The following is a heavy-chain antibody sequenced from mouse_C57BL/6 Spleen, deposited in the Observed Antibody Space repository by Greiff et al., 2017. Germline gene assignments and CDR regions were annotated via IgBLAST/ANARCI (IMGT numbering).Heavy chain of an antibody. CDR1: GYTFTSYT. D-gene: IGHD2-4*01. J-gene: IGHJ4*01. CDR2: INPSSGYT. Sequence: QVQLQQSGAELARPGASVKMSCKASGYTFTSYTMHWVKQRPGQGLEWIGYINPSSGYTKYNQKFKDKATLTADKSSSTAYMQLSSLTSEDSAVYYCARSEADYDFAMDYWGQGTSVTVSS. CDR3: ARSEADYDFAMDY. V-gene: IGHV1-4*01.